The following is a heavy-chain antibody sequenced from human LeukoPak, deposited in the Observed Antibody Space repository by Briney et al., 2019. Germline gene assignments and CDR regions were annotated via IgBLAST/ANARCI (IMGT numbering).Heavy chain of an antibody. CDR1: GGSISSGGYS. CDR2: IYYSGST. D-gene: IGHD4-23*01. V-gene: IGHV4-30-4*07. CDR3: ARHMPTVVSHDAFDI. Sequence: PSETLSLTCAVSGGSISSGGYSWSWIRQPPGKGLEWIGYIYYSGSTNYNPSLKSRVTISVDTSKNQFSLKLSSVTAADTAVYYCARHMPTVVSHDAFDIWGQGTMVTVSS. J-gene: IGHJ3*02.